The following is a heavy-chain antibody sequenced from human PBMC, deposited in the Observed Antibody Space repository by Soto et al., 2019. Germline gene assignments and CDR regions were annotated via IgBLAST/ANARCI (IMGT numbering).Heavy chain of an antibody. CDR2: IWYDGSNT. CDR1: GFIFSSYG. J-gene: IGHJ5*02. CDR3: SKSIAVAPVWLDP. V-gene: IGHV3-33*06. Sequence: QVQLVESGGGVVQPGKSLRLSCAASGFIFSSYGMHWVRQAPGKGLEWVAGIWYDGSNTFYSDAVKGRFSISRDNSKNTVDLQMNSLRAEDTAVYYCSKSIAVAPVWLDPWGQGILFTVSS. D-gene: IGHD6-19*01.